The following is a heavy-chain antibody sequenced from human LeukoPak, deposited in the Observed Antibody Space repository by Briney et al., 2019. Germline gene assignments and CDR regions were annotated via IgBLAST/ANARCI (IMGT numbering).Heavy chain of an antibody. CDR1: GYTFTGYY. CDR3: ARDGYTYGYIIDY. J-gene: IGHJ4*02. V-gene: IGHV1-2*02. CDR2: IDPNSGAT. D-gene: IGHD5-18*01. Sequence: ASVKVSCKASGYTFTGYYVHWVRQAPGQGLEWMGWIDPNSGATNCAQSFQGRVTMTRDTSISTAYMKVTRLTSDDTAVFYCARDGYTYGYIIDYWGQGTLVTVSS.